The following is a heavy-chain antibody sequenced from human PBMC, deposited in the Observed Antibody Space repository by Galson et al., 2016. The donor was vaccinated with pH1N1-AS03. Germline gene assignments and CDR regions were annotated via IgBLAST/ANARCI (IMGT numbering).Heavy chain of an antibody. CDR3: AKEEWFRLDY. D-gene: IGHD3-3*01. V-gene: IGHV3-7*01. Sequence: SLRLSCAASGFTLSRHFMAWVRQAPGKGLEWLAKIRPNGSGEYYVDSVKGRFTISRDNARYSVYLEMSSLRDDDTAVYYCAKEEWFRLDYWSQGTVVTVSS. J-gene: IGHJ4*02. CDR2: IRPNGSGE. CDR1: GFTLSRHF.